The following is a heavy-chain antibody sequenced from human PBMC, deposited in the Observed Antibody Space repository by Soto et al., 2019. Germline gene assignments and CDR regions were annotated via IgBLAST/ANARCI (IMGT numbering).Heavy chain of an antibody. CDR2: ISSRATGI. V-gene: IGHV3-48*03. D-gene: IGHD5-12*01. CDR3: ARPRAYSGYEEGYYSDL. J-gene: IGHJ5*02. CDR1: GFTFSRYE. Sequence: EVQLVESGGGLVQPGGSLRLSCVASGFTFSRYEMNWVRQAPGKGLEWVSYISSRATGIFYADSVKGRFTISRDDANNSLFLQMSSLRAEDTAVYYCARPRAYSGYEEGYYSDLWGQGTLVTVSS.